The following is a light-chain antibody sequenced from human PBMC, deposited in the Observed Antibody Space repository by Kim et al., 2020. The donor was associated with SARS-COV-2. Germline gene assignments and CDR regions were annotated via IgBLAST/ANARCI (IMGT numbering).Light chain of an antibody. CDR1: NIGGKS. V-gene: IGLV3-21*04. CDR3: QVWDSSSDDQV. CDR2: YDS. Sequence: APGKCDRIVCVGDNIGGKSVHWYQQKPGLARMLVIYYDSDRPSGIPRRFSGSNSGNTATLTISRVEAGDEADYYSQVWDSSSDDQVFGGGTQLTVL. J-gene: IGLJ3*02.